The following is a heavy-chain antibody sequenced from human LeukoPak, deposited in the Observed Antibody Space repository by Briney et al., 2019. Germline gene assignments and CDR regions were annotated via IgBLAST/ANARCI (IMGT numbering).Heavy chain of an antibody. Sequence: GRSLRLSCAASGFTFSRYGMHWVRQAPGKGLEWVTVISSDGSNEYHADSVKGRFTISRDNSKNTLYLQMNSLRPEDTAVYYCAKAASHYYVSTGYYPWGQGTMVAVSS. CDR3: AKAASHYYVSTGYYP. V-gene: IGHV3-30*18. J-gene: IGHJ3*01. CDR1: GFTFSRYG. CDR2: ISSDGSNE. D-gene: IGHD3-22*01.